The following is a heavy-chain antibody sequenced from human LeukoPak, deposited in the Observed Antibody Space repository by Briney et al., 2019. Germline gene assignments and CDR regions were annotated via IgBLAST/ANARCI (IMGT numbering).Heavy chain of an antibody. CDR2: IYTSGST. V-gene: IGHV4-4*07. CDR3: ARDSATCTNGVCYYCFDY. J-gene: IGHJ4*02. Sequence: SETLSLTCTVSGGSISSYYWGWIRQPAGKGLEWIGRIYTSGSTNYNPSLKSRVTMSVDTSKNQFSLKLSSVTAADTAVYYCARDSATCTNGVCYYCFDYWGQGTLVTVSS. CDR1: GGSISSYY. D-gene: IGHD2-8*01.